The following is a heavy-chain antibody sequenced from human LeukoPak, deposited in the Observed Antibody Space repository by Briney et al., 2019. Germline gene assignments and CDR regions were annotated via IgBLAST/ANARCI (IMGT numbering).Heavy chain of an antibody. D-gene: IGHD3-3*01. Sequence: GASVKVSCKASGYTFTSYGISWVRQAPGQGLEWMGWISVYNGNTNYAQKLQGRVTMTTDTSTSTAYMELRSLRSDDTAVYYCARDRLRFLGGTVDYWGQGTLVTVSS. J-gene: IGHJ4*02. CDR3: ARDRLRFLGGTVDY. CDR2: ISVYNGNT. V-gene: IGHV1-18*01. CDR1: GYTFTSYG.